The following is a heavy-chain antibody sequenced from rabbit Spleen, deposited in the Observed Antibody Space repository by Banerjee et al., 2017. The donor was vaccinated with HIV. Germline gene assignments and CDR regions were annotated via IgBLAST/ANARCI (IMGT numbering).Heavy chain of an antibody. J-gene: IGHJ4*01. CDR3: VRDQAGDADYGPYYLNL. CDR2: IEPIFGNT. V-gene: IGHV1S47*01. D-gene: IGHD2-1*01. Sequence: QEQLVESGAGLVQPGGSLKLSCKASGFDFSNYGVTWGRQAPGKGLEWIGYIEPIFGNTYYANWVNGRFTISSHNAQNTLYLQLSSLTAADTATYFCVRDQAGDADYGPYYLNLWGQGTLVTVS. CDR1: GFDFSNYG.